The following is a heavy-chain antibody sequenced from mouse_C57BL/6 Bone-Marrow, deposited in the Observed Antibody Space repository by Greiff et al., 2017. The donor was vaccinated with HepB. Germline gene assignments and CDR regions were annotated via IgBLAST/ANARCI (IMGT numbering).Heavy chain of an antibody. J-gene: IGHJ1*03. CDR1: GFNIKDDY. CDR2: IDPENGDT. Sequence: EVNVVESGAELVRPGASVKLSCTASGFNIKDDYMHWVKQRAEQGLEWIGWIDPENGDTEYASKFQGKATITADTSSNTAYLQLSSLTSEDTAVYYCTTGYGSSSYWYFDVWGTGTTVTVSS. CDR3: TTGYGSSSYWYFDV. V-gene: IGHV14-4*01. D-gene: IGHD1-1*01.